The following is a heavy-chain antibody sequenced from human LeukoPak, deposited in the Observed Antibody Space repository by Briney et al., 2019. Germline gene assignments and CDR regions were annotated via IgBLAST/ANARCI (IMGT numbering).Heavy chain of an antibody. CDR1: GFSFDDYV. J-gene: IGHJ3*02. CDR3: ARRSAAKDAFDI. Sequence: AGGSLRLSCAVSGFSFDDYVMHWVRQAPGKGLVWVSRINSDGGSTSYTDSVKGRFTISRDNAKNTLYLQMNSLRAEDTAVYYCARRSAAKDAFDIWGQGTKVTVSS. D-gene: IGHD6-25*01. V-gene: IGHV3-74*01. CDR2: INSDGGST.